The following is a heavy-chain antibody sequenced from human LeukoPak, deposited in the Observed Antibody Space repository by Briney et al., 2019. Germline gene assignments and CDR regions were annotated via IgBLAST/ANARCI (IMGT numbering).Heavy chain of an antibody. D-gene: IGHD6-13*01. V-gene: IGHV1-18*01. CDR2: ISAYNGNT. Sequence: GASVKVSCKASGYTFTSYGISWVRQAPGQGLEWMGWISAYNGNTNYAQKLQGRATMTTDTSTSTAYMELRSLRSDDTAVYYCARTMGSSWYIGYFDYWGQGTLVTVSS. CDR3: ARTMGSSWYIGYFDY. CDR1: GYTFTSYG. J-gene: IGHJ4*02.